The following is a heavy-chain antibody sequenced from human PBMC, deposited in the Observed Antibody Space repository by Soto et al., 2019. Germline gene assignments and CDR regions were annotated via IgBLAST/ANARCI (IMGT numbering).Heavy chain of an antibody. CDR2: ISGSGGST. Sequence: GGSLRLSCAASGFIFSSYAMSWVRQAPGKGLEWVSAISGSGGSTYYADSVKGRFTISRDNSKNTLYLQMNSLRAEDTAVYYCAKSSVLRFLEWLLGHNWFDPWGQGTLVTVSS. J-gene: IGHJ5*02. CDR3: AKSSVLRFLEWLLGHNWFDP. CDR1: GFIFSSYA. D-gene: IGHD3-3*01. V-gene: IGHV3-23*01.